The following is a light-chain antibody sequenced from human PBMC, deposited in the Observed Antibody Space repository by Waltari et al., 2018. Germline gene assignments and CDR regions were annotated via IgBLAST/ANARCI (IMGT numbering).Light chain of an antibody. CDR2: GAS. CDR3: QQYGSSPYT. J-gene: IGKJ2*01. Sequence: EIVLTQSPGTLSLSPGERATPSCRASQIVSSSHLAWYQQKPGQAPRLLIYGASSRATGIPDRFSGSGSGTDFTLTISRLEPEDFAVYYCQQYGSSPYTFGQGTKLEIK. CDR1: QIVSSSH. V-gene: IGKV3-20*01.